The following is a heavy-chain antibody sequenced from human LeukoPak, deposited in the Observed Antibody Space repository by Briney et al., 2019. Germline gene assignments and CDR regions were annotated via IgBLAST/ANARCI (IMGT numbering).Heavy chain of an antibody. J-gene: IGHJ4*02. CDR2: IKQDGGEK. CDR1: GTTFSRYW. V-gene: IGHV3-7*03. CDR3: ARDGRPLDY. Sequence: PGGSLRLSCVDSGTTFSRYWMSWVRQAPGKGLEWVANIKQDGGEKYYVDSGKGRFTISRDNAKNSLYLQMNSLRVEDTAVYYCARDGRPLDYWGQGTLVTVSS.